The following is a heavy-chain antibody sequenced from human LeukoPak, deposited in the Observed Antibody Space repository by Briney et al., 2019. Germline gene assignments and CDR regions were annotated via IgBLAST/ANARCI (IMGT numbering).Heavy chain of an antibody. V-gene: IGHV3-23*01. D-gene: IGHD2-2*01. J-gene: IGHJ4*02. CDR1: GFTFSSYA. Sequence: GGSLRLSCAASGFTFSSYAMSWVRQAPGKGLEWVSAISGSGGSTYYADSVKGRFTIPRDNSKNTLYLQMNSLRAEDTAVYYCAKDIVVVPAVPGYFDYWGQGTLVTVSS. CDR3: AKDIVVVPAVPGYFDY. CDR2: ISGSGGST.